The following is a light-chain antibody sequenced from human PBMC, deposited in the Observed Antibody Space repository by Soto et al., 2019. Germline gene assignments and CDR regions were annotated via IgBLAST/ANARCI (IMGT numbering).Light chain of an antibody. V-gene: IGLV1-51*01. CDR3: GTWDSSLSAGV. J-gene: IGLJ1*01. Sequence: QSVLTQPPSVSAAPGQKVTISCSGSGSNIGNNYVSWYQQHPGAAPKLLIFDNNKRPIGIPDRFSGSKSGTSATLGITGLQTGDEADYYCGTWDSSLSAGVFGTGTKVTVL. CDR1: GSNIGNNY. CDR2: DNN.